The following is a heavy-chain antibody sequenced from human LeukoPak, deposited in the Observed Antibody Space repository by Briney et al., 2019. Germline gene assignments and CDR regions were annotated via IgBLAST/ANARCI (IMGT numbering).Heavy chain of an antibody. D-gene: IGHD1-26*01. CDR2: IYTSGST. V-gene: IGHV4-61*02. J-gene: IGHJ5*02. CDR3: ARDRWELPNWFDP. CDR1: GGSISSGSYY. Sequence: SETLSLTCTVSGGSISSGSYYWSWIRQPAGKGLEWIGRIYTSGSTNYNPSLKSRVTISVEPSKNQFSLKLKSVTAADTAVYYCARDRWELPNWFDPWGQGTLVTVSS.